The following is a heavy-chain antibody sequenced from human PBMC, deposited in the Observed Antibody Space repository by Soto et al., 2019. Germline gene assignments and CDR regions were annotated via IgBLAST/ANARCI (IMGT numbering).Heavy chain of an antibody. CDR1: GFTFSSYG. CDR2: ISYDGSNK. CDR3: AKDPSYAAPKTYYYDSSGYYY. Sequence: SLRLSCAASGFTFSSYGMHWVRQAPGKGLEWVAVISYDGSNKYYADSVKGRFTISRDNSKNTLYLQMNSLRAEDTAVYYCAKDPSYAAPKTYYYDSSGYYYWGQGTLVTVSS. D-gene: IGHD3-22*01. J-gene: IGHJ4*02. V-gene: IGHV3-30*18.